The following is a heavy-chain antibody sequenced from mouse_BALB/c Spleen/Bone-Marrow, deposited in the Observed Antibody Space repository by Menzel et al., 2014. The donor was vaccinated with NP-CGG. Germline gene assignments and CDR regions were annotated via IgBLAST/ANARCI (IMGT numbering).Heavy chain of an antibody. Sequence: LVKTGASVKISCKASGYSFTGYYMHWVKQSHGKSLEWIGYISCYNGATSYNQKFKGKATFTVDTSSSTASMNSNSWTSEDSAVYYCARGDGYYVDFDYGAKAPLSQSPQ. V-gene: IGHV1S34*01. CDR1: GYSFTGYY. CDR3: ARGDGYYVDFDY. D-gene: IGHD2-3*01. J-gene: IGHJ2*02. CDR2: ISCYNGAT.